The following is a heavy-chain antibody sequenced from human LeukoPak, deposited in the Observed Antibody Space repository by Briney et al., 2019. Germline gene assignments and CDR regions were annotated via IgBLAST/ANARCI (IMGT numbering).Heavy chain of an antibody. CDR2: ISAYNGNT. Sequence: ASVKVSCKASGYTFTNYGISWVRQAPGQGLEWMGWISAYNGNTNYAQKLQGRVTMTTDTSTSTAYMELRSLRSDDTAVYYCARDKGSIFGVVISDWGQGTLVTVSS. CDR3: ARDKGSIFGVVISD. V-gene: IGHV1-18*01. CDR1: GYTFTNYG. D-gene: IGHD3-3*01. J-gene: IGHJ4*02.